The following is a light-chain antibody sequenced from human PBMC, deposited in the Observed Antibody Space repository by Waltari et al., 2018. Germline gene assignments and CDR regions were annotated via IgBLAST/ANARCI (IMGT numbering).Light chain of an antibody. V-gene: IGLV3-27*01. CDR1: VLAKNN. CDR2: KDS. Sequence: SYELTQPSSVSVSPGQTARITCSGDVLAKNNARWFQQKPGQAPVLVIYKDSERPSGIPERFSGSSSGTTVTLTISGAQVEDEANYYCYSAADNNLGVFGGGTKLTVL. CDR3: YSAADNNLGV. J-gene: IGLJ2*01.